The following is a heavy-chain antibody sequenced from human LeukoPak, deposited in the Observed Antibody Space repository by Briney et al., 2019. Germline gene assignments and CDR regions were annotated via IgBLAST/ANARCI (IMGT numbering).Heavy chain of an antibody. J-gene: IGHJ5*02. Sequence: SETLSLTCAVYGGSFSGYYWSWIRQPPGKGLEWIGEINHSGSTNYNPSLKSRVTISVDTSKNQFSLKLSSVTAADTAVYYCARGSVVVPNWFDPWGQGTLVTVSS. CDR2: INHSGST. CDR3: ARGSVVVPNWFDP. D-gene: IGHD3-22*01. V-gene: IGHV4-34*01. CDR1: GGSFSGYY.